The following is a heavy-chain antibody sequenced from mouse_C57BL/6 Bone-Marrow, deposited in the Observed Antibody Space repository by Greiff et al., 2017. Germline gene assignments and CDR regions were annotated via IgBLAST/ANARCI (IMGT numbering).Heavy chain of an antibody. J-gene: IGHJ2*01. D-gene: IGHD1-1*01. CDR1: GYTFTDYY. V-gene: IGHV1-75*01. CDR3: ARIPQNGNSKYYIDY. Sequence: VQLQQSGPELVKPGASVKISCKASGYTFTDYYINWVKQRPGQGLEWIGWIFPGSGSTYYNEKFKGKATLTVDKSSSTAYMLLSSLTSEDSAVFFCARIPQNGNSKYYIDYWGQGTTLTVSS. CDR2: IFPGSGST.